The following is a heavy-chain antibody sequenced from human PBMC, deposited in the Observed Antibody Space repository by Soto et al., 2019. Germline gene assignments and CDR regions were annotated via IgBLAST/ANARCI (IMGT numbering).Heavy chain of an antibody. CDR1: GFTFSVSW. CDR3: ARTPRLLDS. D-gene: IGHD6-6*01. CDR2: ISADASEK. V-gene: IGHV3-7*01. J-gene: IGHJ4*02. Sequence: LRLSCAASGFTFSVSWMNWVRQAPGKGLEWVAYISADASEKNYVDSVKGRFTISRDNAKNSLYLQMNSLRAEDTAVYYCARTPRLLDSWGQGTLVTVSS.